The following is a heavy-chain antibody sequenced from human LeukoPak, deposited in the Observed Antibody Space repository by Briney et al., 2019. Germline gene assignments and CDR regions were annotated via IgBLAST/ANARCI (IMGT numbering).Heavy chain of an antibody. CDR3: ARHTDDSSGYYSTDY. CDR2: ICHDYSDT. Sequence: GAFLNISWKRSGPCFAIYWIGWVRPLPGKGLEWIGIICHDYSDTTYSPHLQDRGIISADKSLSTAYRHGSSQKASDTAMYYCARHTDDSSGYYSTDYWGQGTLVTVSS. V-gene: IGHV5-51*01. D-gene: IGHD3-22*01. J-gene: IGHJ4*02. CDR1: GPCFAIYW.